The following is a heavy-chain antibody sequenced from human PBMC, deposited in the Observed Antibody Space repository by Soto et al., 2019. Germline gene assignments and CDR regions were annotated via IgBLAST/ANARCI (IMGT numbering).Heavy chain of an antibody. CDR3: ARESEDLTSNFDY. CDR2: ISSTTNYI. J-gene: IGHJ4*02. V-gene: IGHV3-21*06. Sequence: LRLSCSASGFTFTRYSMNWVRQAPGKGLEWVSSISSTTNYIYYGDSMKGRFTISRDNAKNSLYLEMNSLRAEDTAVYYCARESEDLTSNFDYWGQGTLVTVSS. CDR1: GFTFTRYS.